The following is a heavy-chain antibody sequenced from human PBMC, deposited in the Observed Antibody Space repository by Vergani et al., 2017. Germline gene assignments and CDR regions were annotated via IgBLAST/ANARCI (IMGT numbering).Heavy chain of an antibody. Sequence: EVQLVESGGGLVQPGGSLRLSCAASGLTFSRYWMTWVRQAPGKGLEWVANIKQDGSEKYYVDSVKGRFTLSRDNARNSLYLQMNSLRAEDTAMYYCARVXGGGRARDDGFDIWGQGTMVTVSS. J-gene: IGHJ3*02. D-gene: IGHD1-26*01. CDR1: GLTFSRYW. V-gene: IGHV3-7*01. CDR2: IKQDGSEK. CDR3: ARVXGGGRARDDGFDI.